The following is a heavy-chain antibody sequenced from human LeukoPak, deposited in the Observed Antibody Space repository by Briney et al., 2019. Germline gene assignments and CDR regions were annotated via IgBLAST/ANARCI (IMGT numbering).Heavy chain of an antibody. D-gene: IGHD3-22*01. CDR2: INPNSGGT. CDR1: RYTFTGYY. V-gene: IGHV1-2*02. CDR3: ARGYYDSSGFEYFQD. J-gene: IGHJ1*01. Sequence: ASVKVSCKASRYTFTGYYMHWVRQAPGQGLEWMGWINPNSGGTNYAQRFQGRVTMTRDTSISTAYMELSRLTSDDTAVYYCARGYYDSSGFEYFQDWGQGTLVTVSS.